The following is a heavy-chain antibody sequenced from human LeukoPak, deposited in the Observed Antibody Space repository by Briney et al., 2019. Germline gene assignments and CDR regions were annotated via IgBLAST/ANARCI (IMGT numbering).Heavy chain of an antibody. J-gene: IGHJ4*02. V-gene: IGHV5-51*01. Sequence: GESLKISCKGSGYSFTSYWIGWVRQMPGKGLEWMGIIYPGDSDTRYSPSFQGQVTISADKSISTAYLQWSSLKASDTAMYYCARAGIYYGSGSYPLDYWGQGTLVTVSS. D-gene: IGHD3-10*01. CDR2: IYPGDSDT. CDR1: GYSFTSYW. CDR3: ARAGIYYGSGSYPLDY.